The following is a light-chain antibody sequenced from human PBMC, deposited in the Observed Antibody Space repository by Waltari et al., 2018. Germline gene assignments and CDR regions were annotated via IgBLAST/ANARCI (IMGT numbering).Light chain of an antibody. V-gene: IGKV4-1*01. CDR3: QQYYGTPWT. CDR1: QSVLYGPNNRNY. J-gene: IGKJ1*01. CDR2: WAS. Sequence: DIVMTQSPASLVVSLGERATIHCKSSQSVLYGPNNRNYLAWFPQEAGKPPKLHTYWASTRGSGVPERIRGRVSGTDFTLTISSLQAEDVAIYYCQQYYGTPWTVGQGTKVEIK.